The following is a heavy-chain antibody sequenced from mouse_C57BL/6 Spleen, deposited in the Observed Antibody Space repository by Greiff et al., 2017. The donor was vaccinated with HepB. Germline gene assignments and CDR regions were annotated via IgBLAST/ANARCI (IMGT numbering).Heavy chain of an antibody. V-gene: IGHV1-82*01. Sequence: VQLQQSGPELVKPGASVKISCKASGYEFRSSWMNWVKQRPGKGLEWIGRIYPGDGDTNYNGKFKGKATLTADKSSSTAYMQLSSLTSEDSAVYFCARWYYGSGYAMDYWGQGTSVTVSS. CDR1: GYEFRSSW. CDR2: IYPGDGDT. J-gene: IGHJ4*01. D-gene: IGHD1-1*01. CDR3: ARWYYGSGYAMDY.